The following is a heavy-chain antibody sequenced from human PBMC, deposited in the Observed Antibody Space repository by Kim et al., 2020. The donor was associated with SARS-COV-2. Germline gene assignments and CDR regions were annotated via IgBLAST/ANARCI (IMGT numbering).Heavy chain of an antibody. J-gene: IGHJ5*02. D-gene: IGHD6-13*01. CDR2: IYHSGST. Sequence: SETLSLTCTVSGYSISSGYYWGWIRQPPGKGLEWIGSIYHSGSTYYNPSLKSRVTISVDTSKNQFSLKLSSVTAADTAVYYCARRSIAAANWFDPWDQGTLVTVSS. CDR1: GYSISSGYY. CDR3: ARRSIAAANWFDP. V-gene: IGHV4-38-2*02.